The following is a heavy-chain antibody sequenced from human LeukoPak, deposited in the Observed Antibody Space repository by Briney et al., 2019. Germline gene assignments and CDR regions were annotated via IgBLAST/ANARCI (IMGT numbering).Heavy chain of an antibody. J-gene: IGHJ4*02. CDR3: VKDPWDY. Sequence: PGGSLRLSCSASGFTFSSYAMHWVRQAPGKGLEYVSATSSNGGSTYYADSVKGRFTISRDNSKNTLYLQMSSLRAEDTAVYYCVKDPWDYWGRGTLVTVSS. CDR1: GFTFSSYA. V-gene: IGHV3-64D*06. CDR2: TSSNGGST.